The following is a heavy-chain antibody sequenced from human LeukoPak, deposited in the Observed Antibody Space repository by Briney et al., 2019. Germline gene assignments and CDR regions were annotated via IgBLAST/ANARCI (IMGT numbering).Heavy chain of an antibody. J-gene: IGHJ4*02. CDR1: GFAVSSNY. CDR3: ARDYYGSGSYYY. CDR2: IYSGGST. Sequence: GGSLRLSCAASGFAVSSNYMSWVRQAPGKGLEWVSVIYSGGSTYYADSVKGRFTISRDNSKNTLYPQMNSLRAEDTAVYYCARDYYGSGSYYYWGQGTLVTVSS. V-gene: IGHV3-53*01. D-gene: IGHD3-10*01.